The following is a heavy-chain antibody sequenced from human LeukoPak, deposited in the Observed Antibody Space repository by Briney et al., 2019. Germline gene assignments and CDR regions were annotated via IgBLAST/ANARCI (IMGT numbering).Heavy chain of an antibody. CDR3: AKEIDTLGTNAFDI. CDR2: ISGDGGST. V-gene: IGHV3-43*02. D-gene: IGHD2-15*01. CDR1: GFTFDDYA. J-gene: IGHJ3*02. Sequence: GGSLRLSCAASGFTFDDYAMHWVRQAPGRGLEWVSLISGDGGSTYYADSVRGRFTISRDNSKNSLYLQMDSLRTEDTAFYYCAKEIDTLGTNAFDIWGQGTMVTVSS.